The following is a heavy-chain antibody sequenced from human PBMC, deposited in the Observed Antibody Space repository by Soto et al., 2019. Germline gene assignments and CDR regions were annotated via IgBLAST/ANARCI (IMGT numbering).Heavy chain of an antibody. CDR3: ARDGREIVVVPQFDP. CDR2: IKQDGSEK. Sequence: XXSLRLAFAASGFTFRSYWMRWVLQAPGKGLEWVAKIKQDGSEKYYVDSVKGRFTISGDNAKNSLYLQMNSLRAEDTAVYYCARDGREIVVVPQFDPWGQGTLVTVSS. J-gene: IGHJ5*02. D-gene: IGHD2-15*01. CDR1: GFTFRSYW. V-gene: IGHV3-7*05.